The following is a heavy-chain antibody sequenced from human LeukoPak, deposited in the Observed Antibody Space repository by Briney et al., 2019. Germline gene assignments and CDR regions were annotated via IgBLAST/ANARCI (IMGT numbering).Heavy chain of an antibody. CDR3: ARRQWLVDY. J-gene: IGHJ4*02. CDR1: GGSFSGYY. V-gene: IGHV4-34*01. Sequence: SETLSLTCAVYGGSFSGYYWSWIRQPPGKGLEWIGEINHSGSSNYNPSLKRRVTISVDTSKNQFSLKLSSVTAADTAVYYCARRQWLVDYWGQGTLVTVSS. CDR2: INHSGSS. D-gene: IGHD6-19*01.